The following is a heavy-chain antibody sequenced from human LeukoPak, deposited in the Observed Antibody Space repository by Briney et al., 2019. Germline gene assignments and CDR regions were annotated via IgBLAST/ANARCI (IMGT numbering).Heavy chain of an antibody. J-gene: IGHJ4*02. D-gene: IGHD5-12*01. CDR1: GYSLPELC. Sequence: GASVNVSCMLCGYSLPELCMQRLRQDPGTRREWAGGFDAEDGETIYAQKFQGRVTMTEQASTDTAYMELSSLRSEDTAVYYCASVQGDPIHVDIVATITDYWGQGTLVTVSS. CDR3: ASVQGDPIHVDIVATITDY. V-gene: IGHV1-24*01. CDR2: FDAEDGET.